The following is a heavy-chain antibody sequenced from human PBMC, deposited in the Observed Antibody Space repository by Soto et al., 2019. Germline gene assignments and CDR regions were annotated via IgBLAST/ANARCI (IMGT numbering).Heavy chain of an antibody. Sequence: GGSLRLSCAASGFTFSDYYMSWIRQAPGKGLEGVSYISSSGITIYYADSVKGRFTISRDNAKNSLYLQMNSMRAEDTAVYYCARDAPRGYSYGYAFDIWGQGTMVTVSS. CDR2: ISSSGITI. CDR3: ARDAPRGYSYGYAFDI. D-gene: IGHD5-18*01. V-gene: IGHV3-11*01. J-gene: IGHJ3*02. CDR1: GFTFSDYY.